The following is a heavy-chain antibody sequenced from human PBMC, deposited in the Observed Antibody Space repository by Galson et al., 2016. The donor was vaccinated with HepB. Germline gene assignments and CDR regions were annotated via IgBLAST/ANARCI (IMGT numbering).Heavy chain of an antibody. CDR2: VDRSGRT. CDR3: ASGRISGHYYTGAFDY. D-gene: IGHD3-22*01. J-gene: IGHJ4*02. CDR1: GGSISSDY. V-gene: IGHV4-59*01. Sequence: SETLSLTCTVSGGSISSDYWSWIRQPPGEGLEWIGYVDRSGRTNYNPSLKSRVTILVDTSKIHFSLNLSSVTAADTAVYYCASGRISGHYYTGAFDYWSQGILVTVSS.